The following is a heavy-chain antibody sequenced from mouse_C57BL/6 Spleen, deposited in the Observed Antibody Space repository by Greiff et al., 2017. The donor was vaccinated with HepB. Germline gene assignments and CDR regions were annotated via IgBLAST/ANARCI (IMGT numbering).Heavy chain of an antibody. V-gene: IGHV2-5*01. Sequence: VMLVESGPGLVQPSQSLSITCTVSGFSLTSYGVHWVRQSPGKGLEWLGVIWRGGSTDYNAAFMSRLSITKDNSKSQVFFKMNSLQADDTAIYYCAKKDYSNYAMDYWGQGTSVTVSS. CDR2: IWRGGST. CDR1: GFSLTSYG. J-gene: IGHJ4*01. D-gene: IGHD2-5*01. CDR3: AKKDYSNYAMDY.